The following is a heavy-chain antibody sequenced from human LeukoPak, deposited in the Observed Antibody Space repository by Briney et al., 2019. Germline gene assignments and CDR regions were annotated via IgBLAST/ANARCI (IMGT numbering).Heavy chain of an antibody. CDR1: GFTFNRYT. Sequence: PGGSLRLSCAASGFTFNRYTINWVRQAPGKGLEWVSSITSSSSYIYSADSVKGRFTISRDNAKNSLYLQMNSPRAEDTALYYCVRSPNGGFDAFDIWGQGTMVTVSS. CDR3: VRSPNGGFDAFDI. J-gene: IGHJ3*02. CDR2: ITSSSSYI. D-gene: IGHD2-15*01. V-gene: IGHV3-21*01.